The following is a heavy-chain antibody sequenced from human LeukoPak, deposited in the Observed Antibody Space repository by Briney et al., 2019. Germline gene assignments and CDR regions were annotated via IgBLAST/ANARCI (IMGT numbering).Heavy chain of an antibody. D-gene: IGHD3-10*01. CDR3: ARAGWFGDHYYYYYMDV. Sequence: ASVKVSCKASGYTFTGYYMHWVRQAPGQGLEWMGWMNPNSGNTGYAQKFQGRVTMTRNTSISTAYMELSSLRSEDTAVYYCARAGWFGDHYYYYYMDVWGKGTTVTISS. V-gene: IGHV1-8*02. CDR1: GYTFTGYY. CDR2: MNPNSGNT. J-gene: IGHJ6*03.